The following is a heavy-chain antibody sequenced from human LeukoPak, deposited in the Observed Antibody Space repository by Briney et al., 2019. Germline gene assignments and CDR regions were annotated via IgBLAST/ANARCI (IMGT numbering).Heavy chain of an antibody. V-gene: IGHV4-59*01. Sequence: SETLSLTCTVSGGSISSYYWSWIRQPPGKGLEWIGYIYYSGSTNYNPSLKSRVTISVDTSKNQFSLKLSSVTAADTAVYYCAREYSSGWYYFDYWGQGTLVTVSS. CDR1: GGSISSYY. CDR3: AREYSSGWYYFDY. D-gene: IGHD6-19*01. CDR2: IYYSGST. J-gene: IGHJ4*02.